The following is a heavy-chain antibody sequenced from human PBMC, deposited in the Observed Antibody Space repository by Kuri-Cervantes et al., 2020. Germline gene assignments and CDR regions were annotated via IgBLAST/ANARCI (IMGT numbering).Heavy chain of an antibody. Sequence: GGSLRLSCAASGFTFNNHAMNWVRQASGRGLEWVSSISGSGRSTFYADSVKGRFTISRDNAKNSLYLQMNSLRAEDTAVYYCARGNSYYDYVWGSYRPDYYYYYYMDVWGKGTTVTVSS. D-gene: IGHD3-16*02. J-gene: IGHJ6*03. CDR3: ARGNSYYDYVWGSYRPDYYYYYYMDV. CDR2: ISGSGRST. CDR1: GFTFNNHA. V-gene: IGHV3-23*01.